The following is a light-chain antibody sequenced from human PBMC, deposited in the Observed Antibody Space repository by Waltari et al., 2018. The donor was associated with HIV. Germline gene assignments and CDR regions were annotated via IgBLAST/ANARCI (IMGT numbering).Light chain of an antibody. J-gene: IGLJ2*01. CDR1: SSNSGRNA. V-gene: IGLV1-44*01. Sequence: QSVLTQPPSASETPGQRVTISCSGSSSNSGRNAVTWYQQLPGTAPKLLTYSNNQRPSGVPDRFSGSKSGTSASLAISGLQSEDEADYYCAAWDDSLNGVVFGGGTKLTVL. CDR2: SNN. CDR3: AAWDDSLNGVV.